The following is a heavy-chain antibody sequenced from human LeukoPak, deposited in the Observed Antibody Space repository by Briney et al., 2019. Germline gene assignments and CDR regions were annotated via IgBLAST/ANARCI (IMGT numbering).Heavy chain of an antibody. CDR2: IRYDGSNK. V-gene: IGHV3-30*02. D-gene: IGHD3-10*01. Sequence: GGSLRLSCGASGFTFSSYGMHWVRQAPGKGLEWVAFIRYDGSNKYYADSVKGRFTISRDNSKNTLYLQMNSLRAEDTAVYYCAKASDYYGSGRGNHYYYGMDVWGQGTTVTVSS. CDR1: GFTFSSYG. CDR3: AKASDYYGSGRGNHYYYGMDV. J-gene: IGHJ6*02.